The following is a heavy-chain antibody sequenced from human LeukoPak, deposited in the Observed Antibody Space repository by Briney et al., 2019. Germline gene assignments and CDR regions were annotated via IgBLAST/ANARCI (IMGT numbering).Heavy chain of an antibody. Sequence: GSLRLSCTGSGVTFEDYYLSWIRQAPGKGLEWISYVSSTGGDKFYADPVKGRFTISRDNARNSLYMEMNDLIAEDTAFYYCARGENGSFDHWGQGTLVIVSS. CDR1: GVTFEDYY. V-gene: IGHV3-11*01. J-gene: IGHJ4*02. CDR2: VSSTGGDK. CDR3: ARGENGSFDH. D-gene: IGHD3-10*01.